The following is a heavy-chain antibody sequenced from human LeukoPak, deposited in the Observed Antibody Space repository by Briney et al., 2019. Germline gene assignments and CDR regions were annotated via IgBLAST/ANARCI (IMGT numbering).Heavy chain of an antibody. J-gene: IGHJ4*02. D-gene: IGHD3-10*01. Sequence: PGGSLGLSCAASGFTFDDYAMSWVRQAPGKGLEWVSAISGSGGSTYYADSVKGRFTISRDNSKNTLYLQMNSLRAEDTAVYYCAKDLYDYGSGSYFDYWGQGTLVTVSS. CDR2: ISGSGGST. CDR1: GFTFDDYA. V-gene: IGHV3-23*01. CDR3: AKDLYDYGSGSYFDY.